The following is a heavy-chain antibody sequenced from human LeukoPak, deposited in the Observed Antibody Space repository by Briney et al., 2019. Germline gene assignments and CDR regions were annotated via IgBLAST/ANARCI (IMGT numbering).Heavy chain of an antibody. J-gene: IGHJ6*03. CDR3: ARGQGWLQSGLKSDYYYYMDV. V-gene: IGHV1-46*04. Sequence: ASVKVSCKASGYTFTSYYIHWVRQAPGQGLEWMGITNPSGDSTRYAQRLQGRVTMTRDTSTSTVYMELSSLRSEDTAVYYCARGQGWLQSGLKSDYYYYMDVWGKGTTVTISS. D-gene: IGHD5-24*01. CDR1: GYTFTSYY. CDR2: TNPSGDST.